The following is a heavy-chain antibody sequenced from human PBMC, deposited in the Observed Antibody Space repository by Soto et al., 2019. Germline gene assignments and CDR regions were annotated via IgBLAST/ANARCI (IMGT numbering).Heavy chain of an antibody. CDR3: AKDSRGFRGYPAY. D-gene: IGHD5-12*01. CDR2: ISDDGSSK. CDR1: GFTFSNYG. J-gene: IGHJ4*02. V-gene: IGHV3-30*18. Sequence: GGSLRLSCAASGFTFSNYGIHWVRQAPGKGLEWVAIISDDGSSKYYADSVKGRFTISRDNSKNTAYLQMNSLRAEDTALYYCAKDSRGFRGYPAYWGQGTLVTVSS.